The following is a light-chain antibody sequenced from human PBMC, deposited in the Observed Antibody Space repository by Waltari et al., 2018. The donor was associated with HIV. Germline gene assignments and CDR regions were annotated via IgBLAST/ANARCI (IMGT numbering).Light chain of an antibody. CDR2: SNK. J-gene: IGLJ3*02. CDR1: GSNIGSNA. CDR3: AAWDDSLNGPM. Sequence: QSVLTQPPSASGPPGPGVTIPCSGSGSNIGSNAVNWYQQPPGTAPKRLIYSNKQRPSGVPDRFSGSKSGTSASLAISGLQSEDDADYYCAAWDDSLNGPMFGGGTKLTVL. V-gene: IGLV1-44*01.